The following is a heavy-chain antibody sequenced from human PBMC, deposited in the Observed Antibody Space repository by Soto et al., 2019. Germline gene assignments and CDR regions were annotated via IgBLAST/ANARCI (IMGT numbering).Heavy chain of an antibody. CDR1: GLLFSNYK. V-gene: IGHV3-74*01. J-gene: IGHJ4*02. CDR3: ARDTDGLHY. CDR2: INTDGSIT. Sequence: GGSLRLSCAASGLLFSNYKMHWVRQAPGKGLEWVSRINTDGSITDYADSVKGRFTVSRDNPKSTLYLQMNSLRVEDTAVYYCARDTDGLHYWGQGTLVTVSS.